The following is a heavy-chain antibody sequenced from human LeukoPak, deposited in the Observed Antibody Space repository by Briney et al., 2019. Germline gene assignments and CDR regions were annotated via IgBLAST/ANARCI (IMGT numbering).Heavy chain of an antibody. CDR1: GFSLSGYW. D-gene: IGHD5-18*01. V-gene: IGHV3-7*01. J-gene: IGHJ4*02. CDR2: LHADGVEQ. CDR3: ARGGYSFDY. Sequence: PGGSLRLSCAASGFSLSGYWMTWVRQAPGKGLEWVAGLHADGVEQNYVDSVTGRFTMSRDNAKNSLDLQMNSLRVEDTAVYYCARGGYSFDYLGQETLVAVSS.